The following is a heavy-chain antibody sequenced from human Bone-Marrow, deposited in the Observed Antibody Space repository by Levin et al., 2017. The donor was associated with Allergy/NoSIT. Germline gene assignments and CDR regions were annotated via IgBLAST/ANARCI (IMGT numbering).Heavy chain of an antibody. Sequence: GESLKISCAASGFTFSSYGMHWVRQAPGKGLEWVAVIWYDGSNKYYADSVKGRFTISRDNSKNTLYLQMNSLRAEDTAVYYCARDRASRDILTGYLPNPERLALAAEPYYDYGMDGWGQGTTVTVSS. D-gene: IGHD3-9*01. CDR1: GFTFSSYG. V-gene: IGHV3-33*01. J-gene: IGHJ6*02. CDR3: ARDRASRDILTGYLPNPERLALAAEPYYDYGMDG. CDR2: IWYDGSNK.